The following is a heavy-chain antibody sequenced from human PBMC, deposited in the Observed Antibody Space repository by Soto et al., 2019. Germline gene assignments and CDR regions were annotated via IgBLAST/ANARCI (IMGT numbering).Heavy chain of an antibody. CDR3: AAGFHYYDSSGYPLDY. D-gene: IGHD3-22*01. Sequence: GGSLRLSCAASGFTFSSYGMHWVRQAPGKGLEWVAVISYDGSNKYYADSVKGRFTISRDNSKNTPYLQMNSLRAEDTAVYYCAAGFHYYDSSGYPLDYWGQGTLVTVSS. CDR1: GFTFSSYG. V-gene: IGHV3-30*03. CDR2: ISYDGSNK. J-gene: IGHJ4*02.